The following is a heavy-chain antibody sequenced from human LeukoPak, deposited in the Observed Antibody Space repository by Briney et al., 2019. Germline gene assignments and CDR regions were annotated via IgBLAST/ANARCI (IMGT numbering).Heavy chain of an antibody. CDR1: GFTFSSYS. Sequence: PGGSLRLSCAASGFTFSSYSMNWVRQAPGKGLEWVSSISSSSSYIYYADSVKGRFTISRDNAKNSLYLQMNSLRAEDTAVYYCARRVIAVAPRGQRYFDLWGRGTLVTVSS. D-gene: IGHD6-19*01. CDR2: ISSSSSYI. CDR3: ARRVIAVAPRGQRYFDL. V-gene: IGHV3-21*01. J-gene: IGHJ2*01.